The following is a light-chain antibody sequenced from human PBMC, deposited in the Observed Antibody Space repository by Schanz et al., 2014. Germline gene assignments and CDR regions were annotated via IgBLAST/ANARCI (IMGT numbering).Light chain of an antibody. V-gene: IGLV1-44*01. CDR3: STWDDILNGQGV. CDR2: NSD. CDR1: NSNIGRNV. Sequence: QSVLTQPPSASGTPGQRVTISCSGSNSNIGRNVVNWYQQFPGTAPKLLIHNSDQRPSGVPDRFSASKSGTSASLAISGLQSDDEADYYCSTWDDILNGQGVFGGGTKLTVL. J-gene: IGLJ3*02.